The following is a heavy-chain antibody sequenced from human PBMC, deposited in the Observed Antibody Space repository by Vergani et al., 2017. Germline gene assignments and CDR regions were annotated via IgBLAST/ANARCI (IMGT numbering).Heavy chain of an antibody. Sequence: QVQLVESGGGEVQPGRSLRLSCSAAGFPFSDYSVHWVRQAPGQGLEWVSVISYDGNKKNYADSVKGRFTISRDNSKNTLYLEMNALRAEDTAVYYCARDFLTKVTTLDYYYMGFWGNGTTVTVSS. D-gene: IGHD1-1*01. CDR1: GFPFSDYS. CDR2: ISYDGNKK. CDR3: ARDFLTKVTTLDYYYMGF. J-gene: IGHJ6*03. V-gene: IGHV3-30*03.